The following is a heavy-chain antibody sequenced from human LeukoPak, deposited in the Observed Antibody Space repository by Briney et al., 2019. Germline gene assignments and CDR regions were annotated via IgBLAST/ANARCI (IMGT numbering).Heavy chain of an antibody. CDR3: AKSWRYYDSSSYYAFDI. J-gene: IGHJ3*02. Sequence: QSGGSLRLSCAASGFTFSSYAMSWVRQAPGKGLEWVSSITGSTGSTHYADSVKGRFTLSRDNSKNTLDLQMNSLRAEDTAVYYCAKSWRYYDSSSYYAFDIWGQGTMVTVSS. CDR1: GFTFSSYA. CDR2: ITGSTGST. D-gene: IGHD3-22*01. V-gene: IGHV3-23*01.